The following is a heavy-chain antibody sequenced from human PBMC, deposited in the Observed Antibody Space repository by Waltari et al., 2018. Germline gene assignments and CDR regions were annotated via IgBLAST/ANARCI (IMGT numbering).Heavy chain of an antibody. CDR1: GFTFSSYS. V-gene: IGHV3-21*01. J-gene: IGHJ4*02. CDR3: AREKAVANFDY. Sequence: EVQLVESGGGLVKPGGSLRLSCAASGFTFSSYSMNWVRQAPGKGLEWVSSISSSSSYIYYADSVKGRFTISRDNAKNSLYLQMNSLRAEDTAVYYCAREKAVANFDYWGQGTLVTVSS. D-gene: IGHD6-19*01. CDR2: ISSSSSYI.